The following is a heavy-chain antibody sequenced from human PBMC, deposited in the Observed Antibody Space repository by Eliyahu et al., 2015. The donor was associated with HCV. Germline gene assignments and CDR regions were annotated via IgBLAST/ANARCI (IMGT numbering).Heavy chain of an antibody. D-gene: IGHD2-2*01. J-gene: IGHJ4*02. Sequence: QVQLVQSGPEVKKPGASVKVSCKASGYTFTSYAMHWVRQAPGQRLEWMGWINAGNGNTKYSQKFQGRVTITRDTSASTAYMELSSLRSEDTAVYYCARGFSSAMAVFLYFDYWGQGTLVTVSS. CDR2: INAGNGNT. CDR3: ARGFSSAMAVFLYFDY. V-gene: IGHV1-3*01. CDR1: GYTFTSYA.